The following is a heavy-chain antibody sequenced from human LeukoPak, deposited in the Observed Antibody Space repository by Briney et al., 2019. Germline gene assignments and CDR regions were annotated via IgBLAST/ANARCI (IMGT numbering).Heavy chain of an antibody. CDR2: IHYGGST. J-gene: IGHJ6*02. CDR1: GGSISSGGYY. CDR3: ARDEVDYGERDSYYYGVDV. Sequence: SETLSLTCTVSGGSISSGGYYWSWIRQHPGKGLEWIGCIHYGGSTYYNPSLKSRGTVSIDTSKNQFSLRLNSVTAADTAVYYCARDEVDYGERDSYYYGVDVWGQGTTVTVSS. V-gene: IGHV4-31*03. D-gene: IGHD4-17*01.